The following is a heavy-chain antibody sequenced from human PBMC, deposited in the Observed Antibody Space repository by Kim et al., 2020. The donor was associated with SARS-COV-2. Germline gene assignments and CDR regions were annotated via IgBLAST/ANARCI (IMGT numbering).Heavy chain of an antibody. V-gene: IGHV3-73*01. J-gene: IGHJ6*03. D-gene: IGHD6-13*01. CDR2: IRSKANSYAT. CDR3: TRHKEWSSSSRNYYYYMDV. CDR1: GFTFSGSA. Sequence: GGSLRLSCAASGFTFSGSAMHWVRQASGKGLEWVGRIRSKANSYATAYAASVKGRFTISRDDSKNTAYLQMNSLKTEDTAVYYCTRHKEWSSSSRNYYYYMDVWGKGTTVTVSS.